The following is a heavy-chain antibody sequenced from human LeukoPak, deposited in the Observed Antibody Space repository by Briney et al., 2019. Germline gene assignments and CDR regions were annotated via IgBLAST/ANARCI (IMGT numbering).Heavy chain of an antibody. V-gene: IGHV3-23*01. CDR3: AKGQELDDGVFDS. CDR1: GFTFSSIA. D-gene: IGHD1-1*01. J-gene: IGHJ4*02. CDR2: IRSNGETV. Sequence: GGSLRLSCAASGFTFSSIAMSWVRQAPGKGLEWVSAIRSNGETVYNADSVKGRFTISRDNSRQTLFLQMSSLRVEDTATYYCAKGQELDDGVFDSWGQGTLVTVST.